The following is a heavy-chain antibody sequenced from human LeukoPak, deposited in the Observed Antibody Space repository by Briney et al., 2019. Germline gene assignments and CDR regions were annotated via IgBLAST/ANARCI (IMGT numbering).Heavy chain of an antibody. Sequence: SETLSLTCTVSGGSISSYYWSWIRQPPGKGLEWIGSIYYSGSTYYNPSLKSRVTISVDTSKNQFSLKLSSVTAADTAVYYCAKTVYSSSWYPLYFQHWGQGTLVTVSS. D-gene: IGHD6-13*01. CDR1: GGSISSYY. CDR2: IYYSGST. J-gene: IGHJ1*01. CDR3: AKTVYSSSWYPLYFQH. V-gene: IGHV4-59*05.